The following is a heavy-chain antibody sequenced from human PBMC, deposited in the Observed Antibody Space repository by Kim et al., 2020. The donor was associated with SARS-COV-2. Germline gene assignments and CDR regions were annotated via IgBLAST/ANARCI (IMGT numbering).Heavy chain of an antibody. CDR2: ISGSGGST. CDR1: GFTFSSYA. J-gene: IGHJ6*02. Sequence: LSLTCAASGFTFSSYAMSWVRQAPGKGLEWVSAISGSGGSTYYADSVKGRFTISRDNSKNTLYLQMNSLRAEDTAVYYCAKEQRITMVRGYGMDVWGQGTTVTVSS. V-gene: IGHV3-23*01. CDR3: AKEQRITMVRGYGMDV. D-gene: IGHD3-10*01.